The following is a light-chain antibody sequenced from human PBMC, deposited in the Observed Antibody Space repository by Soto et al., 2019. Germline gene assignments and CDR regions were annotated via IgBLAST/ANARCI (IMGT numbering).Light chain of an antibody. Sequence: QSALTQPASVSGSPGQSITISCTGTRTDVGGYNFVSWYQQHPGKAPKLIIYEVNNRPSGVSNRFSGSKSDNTASLTISGLQAEDEGDYYCCSYVSSKTYVFGTGTKVTVL. CDR3: CSYVSSKTYV. J-gene: IGLJ1*01. CDR1: RTDVGGYNF. CDR2: EVN. V-gene: IGLV2-14*01.